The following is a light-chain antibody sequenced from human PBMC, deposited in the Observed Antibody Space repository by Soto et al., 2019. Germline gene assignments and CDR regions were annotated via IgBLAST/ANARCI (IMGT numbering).Light chain of an antibody. J-gene: IGLJ1*01. CDR1: SSNIGSNT. CDR3: AAWDDSLNGVYV. V-gene: IGLV1-44*01. Sequence: QSVLTQPPSASGTPGQRVTISCSGSSSNIGSNTVNWYQQLPGTAPKLLIYSNNQRPSGVPDRFSGSKSGTSASLAISGLQSEDEADYYCAAWDDSLNGVYVFGTGTKVT. CDR2: SNN.